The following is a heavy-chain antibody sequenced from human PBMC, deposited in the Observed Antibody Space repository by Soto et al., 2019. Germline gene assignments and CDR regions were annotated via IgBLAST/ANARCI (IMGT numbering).Heavy chain of an antibody. CDR1: GFTFSTNA. CDR3: AKAQALYGLSDY. CDR2: ISGSGATT. V-gene: IGHV3-23*01. J-gene: IGHJ4*02. Sequence: EVQLLESGGGLVQPGGSLRLSCAASGFTFSTNAMNWVRQAPGKGLEWVSGISGSGATTYYADSVKGRFTISRDNSKNTVYLQMSSLGAEDPALYYCAKAQALYGLSDYWGQGTQVTVSS. D-gene: IGHD2-8*01.